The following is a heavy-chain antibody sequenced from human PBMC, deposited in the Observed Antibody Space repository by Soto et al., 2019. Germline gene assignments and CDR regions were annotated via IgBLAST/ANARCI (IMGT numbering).Heavy chain of an antibody. V-gene: IGHV4-34*01. CDR3: ARGQDIVVVPAAPLRGYYMDV. J-gene: IGHJ6*03. D-gene: IGHD2-2*01. Sequence: QVQLQQWGAGLLTPSETLSLTCAVYGGSFSGYYWSWIRQPPGKGLEWIGEINHSGSTNYNQALKSRVTISVDTSKNQFSLKLSSVTAADTAVYYCARGQDIVVVPAAPLRGYYMDVWGKGTTVTVSS. CDR2: INHSGST. CDR1: GGSFSGYY.